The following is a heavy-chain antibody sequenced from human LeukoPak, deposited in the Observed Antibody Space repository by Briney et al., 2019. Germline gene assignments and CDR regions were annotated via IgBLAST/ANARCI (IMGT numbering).Heavy chain of an antibody. Sequence: GGSLRLSCAASGFTFSRYWMSWVRQAPGKGLEWVANIKQGGSEKYYVDSVKGRFTISRDNAKNSLYLQMNNLRAEDTAVYYCARDSEYSISLYNWFDLWGQGTLVTVSS. CDR1: GFTFSRYW. V-gene: IGHV3-7*01. CDR2: IKQGGSEK. J-gene: IGHJ5*02. D-gene: IGHD6-6*01. CDR3: ARDSEYSISLYNWFDL.